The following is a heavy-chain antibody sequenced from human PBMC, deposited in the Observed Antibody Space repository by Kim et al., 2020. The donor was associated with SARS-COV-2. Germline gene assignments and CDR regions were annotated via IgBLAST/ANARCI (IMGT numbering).Heavy chain of an antibody. CDR1: GYTFTSYG. CDR2: ISAYNGNT. J-gene: IGHJ5*02. V-gene: IGHV1-18*01. CDR3: ARESDCSSTSCFRPLDENWFDP. D-gene: IGHD2-2*01. Sequence: ASVKVSCKASGYTFTSYGISWVRQAPGQGLEWMGWISAYNGNTNYAQKLQGRVTMTTDTSTSTAYMELRSLRSDDTAVYYCARESDCSSTSCFRPLDENWFDPWGQGTLVTVSS.